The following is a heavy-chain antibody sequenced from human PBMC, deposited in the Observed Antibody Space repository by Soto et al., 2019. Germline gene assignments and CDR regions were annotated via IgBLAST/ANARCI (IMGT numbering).Heavy chain of an antibody. Sequence: CAITGDSVSSNSAGWSWVRQSPSRGLEWLGRTYYRSKWYYEYAVSVRGRITINPDTSKNQYSLQLNSVTPEDTAVYFCARGEQYSGRIFDYWGQGTLVTVSS. CDR2: TYYRSKWYY. CDR1: GDSVSSNSAG. D-gene: IGHD1-26*01. J-gene: IGHJ4*01. CDR3: ARGEQYSGRIFDY. V-gene: IGHV6-1*01.